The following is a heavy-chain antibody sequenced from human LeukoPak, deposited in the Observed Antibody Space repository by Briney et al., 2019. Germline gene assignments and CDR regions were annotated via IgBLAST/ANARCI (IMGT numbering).Heavy chain of an antibody. CDR3: ARGEYDILTGYQYYFDY. J-gene: IGHJ4*02. CDR1: GNSFTSYL. D-gene: IGHD3-9*01. Sequence: GESLKISCKASGNSFTSYLIGWVRQMPGRGLEWMGIIYPGDSDTTYRPSFQGQVTISADKSINTAYLQWSSLKASDTAMYYCARGEYDILTGYQYYFDYWSQGTLVTVSS. CDR2: IYPGDSDT. V-gene: IGHV5-51*01.